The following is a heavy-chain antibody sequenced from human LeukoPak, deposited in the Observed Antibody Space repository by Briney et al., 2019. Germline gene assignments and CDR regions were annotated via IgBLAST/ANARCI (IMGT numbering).Heavy chain of an antibody. D-gene: IGHD3-10*01. CDR2: IHPNNGAT. J-gene: IGHJ4*02. CDR3: ARDGPAQMVDFDY. Sequence: DSVKVSCKASGYTFTGSGWYLYWLRQAPGQGLECAGWIHPNNGATLYAQKFQGRVAMTTDTSISTAYMELSRLRPDDTAMYYCARDGPAQMVDFDYWGQGTLVTVSS. CDR1: GYTFTGSGWY. V-gene: IGHV1-2*02.